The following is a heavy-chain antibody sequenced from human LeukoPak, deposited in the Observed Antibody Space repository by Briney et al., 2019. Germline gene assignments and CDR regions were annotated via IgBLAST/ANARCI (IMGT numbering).Heavy chain of an antibody. V-gene: IGHV4-39*07. CDR1: GDFISSSNYY. Sequence: SKTLSLTCTVSGDFISSSNYYWGWIRQPPGTGLEWIATIHHSGNIYYNPSLKSRLTISVDTSKNQFSLTLTSVTAADTAVYYCARVRSAGYYFDFWGQGTLVTVSS. CDR3: ARVRSAGYYFDF. CDR2: IHHSGNI. J-gene: IGHJ4*02.